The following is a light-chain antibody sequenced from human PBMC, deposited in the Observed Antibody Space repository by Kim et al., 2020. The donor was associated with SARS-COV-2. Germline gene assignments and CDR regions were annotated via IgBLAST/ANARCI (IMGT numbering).Light chain of an antibody. CDR3: QQYKNWPRT. Sequence: EIVMTQSPATLSVSPGERATLSCRASQSVSSNLAWYQQKPGRAPRLLIYGASTRATGIPARFSGSGSGTEFTLTISSLQSEDFAVYYCQQYKNWPRTFGQGNKVDIK. CDR2: GAS. CDR1: QSVSSN. J-gene: IGKJ1*01. V-gene: IGKV3-15*01.